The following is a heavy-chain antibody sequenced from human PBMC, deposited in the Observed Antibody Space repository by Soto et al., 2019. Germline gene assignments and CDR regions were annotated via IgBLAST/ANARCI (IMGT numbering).Heavy chain of an antibody. V-gene: IGHV1-3*01. D-gene: IGHD1-1*01. CDR2: INAGNGKT. CDR1: GYTFSSYA. J-gene: IGHJ4*02. Sequence: QVQLVQSGAEVKKPGASVKVSCKASGYTFSSYAMHWVRQAPGQRPEWMGWINAGNGKTKYSEKLQGRVTITRDTSANTAYMELSSLRSEDTAVYNCERGRWTQTTADYYLDYWGQGTLVTVSS. CDR3: ERGRWTQTTADYYLDY.